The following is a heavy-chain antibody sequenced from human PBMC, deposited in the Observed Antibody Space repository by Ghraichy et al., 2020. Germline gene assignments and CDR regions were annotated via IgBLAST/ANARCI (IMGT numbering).Heavy chain of an antibody. CDR2: IWYDGSNK. V-gene: IGHV3-33*06. CDR3: AKEPAPSYYYDSSGYYYCDY. Sequence: LSLPCAASGFTFSSYGMHWVRQAPGKGLEWVAVIWYDGSNKYYADSVKGRFTISRDNSKNTLYLQMNSLRAEDTAVYYCAKEPAPSYYYDSSGYYYCDYWGQGTLVTVSS. CDR1: GFTFSSYG. J-gene: IGHJ4*02. D-gene: IGHD3-22*01.